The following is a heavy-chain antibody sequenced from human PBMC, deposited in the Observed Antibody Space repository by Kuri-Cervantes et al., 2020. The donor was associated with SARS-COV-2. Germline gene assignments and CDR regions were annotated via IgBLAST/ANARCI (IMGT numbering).Heavy chain of an antibody. CDR3: AKLFGVMVAGTLDY. D-gene: IGHD2-15*01. CDR2: LGGSGDVT. CDR1: GFTFSSYA. V-gene: IGHV3-23*01. Sequence: GESLKISCAASGFTFSSYAMTWVRQAPGEGLEWVSGLGGSGDVTYYADSVKGRFTISRDNSNNTLYLQMNSLRGEDTAVYYCAKLFGVMVAGTLDYWGQGTLVTVSS. J-gene: IGHJ4*02.